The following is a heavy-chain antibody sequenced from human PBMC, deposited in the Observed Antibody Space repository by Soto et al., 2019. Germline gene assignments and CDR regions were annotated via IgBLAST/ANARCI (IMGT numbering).Heavy chain of an antibody. CDR3: ARTDCSSSTCPSDLVGATTMDY. CDR2: MWYAGTDE. D-gene: IGHD2-2*01. J-gene: IGHJ4*01. V-gene: IGHV3-33*01. CDR1: GFTFSTYG. Sequence: LRLSCAASGFTFSTYGMHWVRQSPGKGLAWVAEMWYAGTDEKYADSVKGRFTISRDNSKSTLYLQMNSLRAEDTGVYYCARTDCSSSTCPSDLVGATTMDYWGNGTPVTVCS.